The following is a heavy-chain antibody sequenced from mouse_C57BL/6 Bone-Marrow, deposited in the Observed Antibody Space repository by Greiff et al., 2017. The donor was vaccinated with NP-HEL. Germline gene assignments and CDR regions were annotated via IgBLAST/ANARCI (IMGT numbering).Heavy chain of an antibody. V-gene: IGHV1-81*01. CDR2: IYPRSGNT. J-gene: IGHJ1*03. CDR1: GYTFTSYG. CDR3: AREGGSIYWYFDV. D-gene: IGHD3-2*02. Sequence: LVESGAELARPGASVKLSCKASGYTFTSYGISWVKQRTGQGLEWIGEIYPRSGNTYYNEKFKGKATLTADKSSSTAYMELRSLTSEDSAVYFCAREGGSIYWYFDVWGTGTTVTVSS.